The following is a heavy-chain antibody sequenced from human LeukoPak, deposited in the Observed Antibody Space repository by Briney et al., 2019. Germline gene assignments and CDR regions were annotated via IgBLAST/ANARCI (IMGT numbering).Heavy chain of an antibody. V-gene: IGHV4-39*01. Sequence: SETLSLTCTVSGGSFSSRSYYWGWIRQPPGKGLEWIGSIYYSGSTYYNPSLKRRVTISVDTSKNQFSLKLSSVTAADTAVYYCARLDSSGYYTLDVWGQGTTVTVSS. D-gene: IGHD3-22*01. CDR1: GGSFSSRSYY. CDR3: ARLDSSGYYTLDV. CDR2: IYYSGST. J-gene: IGHJ6*02.